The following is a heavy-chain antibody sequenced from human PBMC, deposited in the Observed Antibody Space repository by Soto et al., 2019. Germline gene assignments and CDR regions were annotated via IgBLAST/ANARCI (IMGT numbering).Heavy chain of an antibody. CDR2: IIPIFGTA. CDR3: SSGDNYYYYGMDV. V-gene: IGHV1-69*13. Sequence: VKVSCKASGGTFSSYAISWVRQAPGQGLEWMGGIIPIFGTANYAQKFQGRVTITADESTSTAYMELSSLRSEDTAVYYCSSGDNYYYYGMDVWGQGTTVTVSS. CDR1: GGTFSSYA. J-gene: IGHJ6*02.